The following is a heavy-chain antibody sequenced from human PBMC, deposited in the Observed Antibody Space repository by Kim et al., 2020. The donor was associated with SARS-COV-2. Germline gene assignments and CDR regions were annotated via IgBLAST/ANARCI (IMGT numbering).Heavy chain of an antibody. Sequence: GGSLRLSCVASGFTFSTYSMNWVRQAPGKGLEWVSSISSSSTYIYFADSVKGRFTTSRDNAKNSLYLQMSGLSAEDTAVYYCARESLDGYNYLLDFWGQGTLVPVAS. CDR1: GFTFSTYS. J-gene: IGHJ4*02. D-gene: IGHD5-12*01. CDR2: ISSSSTYI. V-gene: IGHV3-21*01. CDR3: ARESLDGYNYLLDF.